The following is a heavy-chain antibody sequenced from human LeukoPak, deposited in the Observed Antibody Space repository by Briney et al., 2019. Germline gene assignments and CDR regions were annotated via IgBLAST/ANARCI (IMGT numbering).Heavy chain of an antibody. CDR3: ARHGIAAAGRKVPYYFDY. CDR1: GGSISSSSYY. Sequence: SETLSLTRTVSGGSISSSSYYWGWIRQPPGKGLEWIGSIYYSGSTYYNPSLKSRVTISVDTSKSQFSLKLSSVTAADTAVYYCARHGIAAAGRKVPYYFDYWGQGTLVTVSS. J-gene: IGHJ4*02. D-gene: IGHD6-13*01. CDR2: IYYSGST. V-gene: IGHV4-39*01.